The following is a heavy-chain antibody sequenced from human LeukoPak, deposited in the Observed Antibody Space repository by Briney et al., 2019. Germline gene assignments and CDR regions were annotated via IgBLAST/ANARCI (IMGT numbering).Heavy chain of an antibody. CDR1: GFTFSDHY. V-gene: IGHV3-72*01. D-gene: IGHD6-13*01. Sequence: GGSLRLSCAASGFTFSDHYMDWVRQAPGKGLEWVGRIRDKANSYSTEFAASVKGRFTISRDDSKNSLYLQMNGLKTDHTALYFCARASSTYYYDYWGQGTLVTVSS. CDR2: IRDKANSYST. J-gene: IGHJ4*02. CDR3: ARASSTYYYDY.